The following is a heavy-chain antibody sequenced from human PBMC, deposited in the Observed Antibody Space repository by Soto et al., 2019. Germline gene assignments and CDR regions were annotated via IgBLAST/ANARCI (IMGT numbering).Heavy chain of an antibody. Sequence: TLSLTCAVYGGSFSGYYWSWIRQSPGKGLEWIGEMNHGGSTNYNPSLKSRVTISVDTSKNQFSLKLSSVTAADTAVYYCAKEKGYCINGVCYGGYFDYWGQGTLVTVSS. V-gene: IGHV4-34*01. CDR1: GGSFSGYY. J-gene: IGHJ4*02. CDR2: MNHGGST. CDR3: AKEKGYCINGVCYGGYFDY. D-gene: IGHD2-8*01.